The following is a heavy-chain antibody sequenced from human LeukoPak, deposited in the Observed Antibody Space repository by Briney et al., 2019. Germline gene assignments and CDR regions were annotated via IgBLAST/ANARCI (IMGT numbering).Heavy chain of an antibody. J-gene: IGHJ4*02. D-gene: IGHD7-27*01. V-gene: IGHV4-34*01. Sequence: PSETLSLTCAVYGGSFSGYYWSWIRQPPGKGREWIGEINHSGSTNYNPSLKSRVTISVDTSKNQFSLKLSSVTAADTAVYYYARGNSGFDYWGQGTLVTVSS. CDR1: GGSFSGYY. CDR2: INHSGST. CDR3: ARGNSGFDY.